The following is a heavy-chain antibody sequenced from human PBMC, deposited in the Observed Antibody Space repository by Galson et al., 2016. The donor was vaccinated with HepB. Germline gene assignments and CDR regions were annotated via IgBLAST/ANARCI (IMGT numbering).Heavy chain of an antibody. CDR1: GFSVSQNY. CDR3: GRAGSRVGFYLRFGFFDS. J-gene: IGHJ4*02. CDR2: IYSGNNA. V-gene: IGHV3-53*01. D-gene: IGHD3-10*01. Sequence: SLRLPCAVSGFSVSQNYMTWVRQAPGKGLEWLSVIYSGNNAYYADSVKGRFTISRDNFRNTLHLQINSLRAEDTAVYYCGRAGSRVGFYLRFGFFDSWGQGTLVTVSS.